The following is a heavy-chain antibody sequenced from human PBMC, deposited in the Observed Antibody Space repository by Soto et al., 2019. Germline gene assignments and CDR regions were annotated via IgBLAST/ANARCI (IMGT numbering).Heavy chain of an antibody. J-gene: IGHJ4*02. CDR2: INHSGST. CDR3: ARVGNQWLALDY. V-gene: IGHV4-34*01. D-gene: IGHD6-19*01. CDR1: GGSFSGYY. Sequence: PSETLSLTCAVYGGSFSGYYWSWIRQPPGKGLEWIGEINHSGSTNYNPSLKSRVTISVDTSKNQFSLKLSSVTAADTAVYYCARVGNQWLALDYWGQGTLVTVSS.